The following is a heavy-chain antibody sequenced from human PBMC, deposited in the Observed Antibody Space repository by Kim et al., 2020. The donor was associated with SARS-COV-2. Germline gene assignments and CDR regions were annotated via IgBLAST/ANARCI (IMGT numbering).Heavy chain of an antibody. CDR2: IYYSGST. CDR1: GGSISSSSYY. Sequence: SETLSLTCTVSGGSISSSSYYWGWIRQPPGKGLEWIGSIYYSGSTYYNPSLKSRVTISVDTSKNQFSLKLSSVTAADTAVYYCTTTVVEAASPPAFDYWGQGTLVTVSS. CDR3: TTTVVEAASPPAFDY. D-gene: IGHD4-17*01. V-gene: IGHV4-39*01. J-gene: IGHJ4*02.